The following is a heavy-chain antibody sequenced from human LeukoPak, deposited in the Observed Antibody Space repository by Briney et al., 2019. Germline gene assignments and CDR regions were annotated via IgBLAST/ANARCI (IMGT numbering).Heavy chain of an antibody. CDR1: GYTFTSYG. V-gene: IGHV1-69*06. D-gene: IGHD3-10*01. J-gene: IGHJ4*02. CDR2: IIPIFGTA. CDR3: ARDMSHYYGSGSYYRSGHHYFDY. Sequence: GASVKVSCKASGYTFTSYGISWVRQAPGQGLEWMGGIIPIFGTANYAQKFQGRVTITADKSTSTAYMELSSLRSEGTAVYYCARDMSHYYGSGSYYRSGHHYFDYWGQGTLVTVSS.